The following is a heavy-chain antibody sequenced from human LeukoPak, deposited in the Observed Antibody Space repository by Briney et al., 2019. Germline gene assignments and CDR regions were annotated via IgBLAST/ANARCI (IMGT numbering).Heavy chain of an antibody. Sequence: GGSLRLSCAASGFTFSSYEMNWVRQAPGKGPEWVSYISSSGSTIYYADSVKGRFTISRDNAKNSLYLQMNSLRAEDTAVYYCARDDRFAFDIWGQGTMVTVSS. CDR1: GFTFSSYE. CDR3: ARDDRFAFDI. J-gene: IGHJ3*02. V-gene: IGHV3-48*03. D-gene: IGHD3-16*02. CDR2: ISSSGSTI.